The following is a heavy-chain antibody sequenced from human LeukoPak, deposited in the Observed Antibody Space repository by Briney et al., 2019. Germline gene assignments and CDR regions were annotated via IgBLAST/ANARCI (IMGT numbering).Heavy chain of an antibody. J-gene: IGHJ4*02. D-gene: IGHD6-6*01. V-gene: IGHV3-48*01. CDR1: GFTFSSYE. Sequence: GGSLRLSCAASGFTFSSYEMNWVRQAPGKGLEWISYISSSSSSRSYTDSVKGRFTISRDNARNSLSLQMNSLRVEDTAVYYCARGGAARPDYWGQGTLVTVSS. CDR3: ARGGAARPDY. CDR2: ISSSSSSR.